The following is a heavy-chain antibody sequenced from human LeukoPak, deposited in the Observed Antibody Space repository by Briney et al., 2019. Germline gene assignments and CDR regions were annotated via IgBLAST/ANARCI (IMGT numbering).Heavy chain of an antibody. CDR1: GFTFSTFA. V-gene: IGHV3-23*01. Sequence: GSLRLSCAASGFTFSTFAMSWVRQAPGKGLEWVSAISGSGGSTYYADSVKGRFTISRDNSKNTLYPQMNSLRAEDTAVYYCAKSRGVLPYYYYYGMDVWGQGTTVTVSS. J-gene: IGHJ6*02. CDR3: AKSRGVLPYYYYYGMDV. D-gene: IGHD2-15*01. CDR2: ISGSGGST.